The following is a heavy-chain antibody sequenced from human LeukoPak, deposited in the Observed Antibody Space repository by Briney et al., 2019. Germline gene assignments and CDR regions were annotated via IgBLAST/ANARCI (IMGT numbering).Heavy chain of an antibody. V-gene: IGHV4-59*08. D-gene: IGHD6-19*01. J-gene: IGHJ4*02. CDR3: ARRAWAGTREIYFDY. CDR2: IYYSGST. Sequence: PSETLSLTCSVSGGSISGYNWSWIRQPPGKGLKWIGYIYYSGSTNYNPSLKSRVTMSVDTSKNQFSLKLRSVTAADTAVYYCARRAWAGTREIYFDYWGQGTLVTVSS. CDR1: GGSISGYN.